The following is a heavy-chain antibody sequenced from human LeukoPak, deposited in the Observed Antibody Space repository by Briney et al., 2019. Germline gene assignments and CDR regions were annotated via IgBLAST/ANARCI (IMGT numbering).Heavy chain of an antibody. CDR3: TRARIGLRYDGNGYYLPDH. J-gene: IGHJ4*02. D-gene: IGHD3-22*01. CDR1: GFTFGDYA. CDR2: IRSEPYGGTT. Sequence: GRSLRLSCTGSGFTFGDYAMTWVRQPPGKGLEWVGLIRSEPYGGTTEYAASVKGRIDISRDDSKSVAYLQMNSLKTEDTGVYYCTRARIGLRYDGNGYYLPDHWGQGTLVTVSS. V-gene: IGHV3-49*04.